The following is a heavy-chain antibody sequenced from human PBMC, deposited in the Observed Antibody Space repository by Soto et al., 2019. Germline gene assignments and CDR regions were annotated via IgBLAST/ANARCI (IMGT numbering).Heavy chain of an antibody. Sequence: EVQLLESGGGLVQPGGSLRLSCVASAFTFSRFAMSWVRQTPGKGLKWVSAISGSGDKTFYADSVKGRFTISRDNSKNTLYLQMNSLRVEDTAVYYCAKGLSGSGAYQWFDPWGQGTLVTVSS. J-gene: IGHJ5*02. D-gene: IGHD3-10*01. CDR2: ISGSGDKT. CDR1: AFTFSRFA. CDR3: AKGLSGSGAYQWFDP. V-gene: IGHV3-23*01.